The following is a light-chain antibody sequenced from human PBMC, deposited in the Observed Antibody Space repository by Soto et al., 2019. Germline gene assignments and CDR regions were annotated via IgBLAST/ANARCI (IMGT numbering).Light chain of an antibody. CDR3: QQYNNWPYT. CDR1: QSVSSN. V-gene: IGKV3-15*01. Sequence: EIVMTQSPATLSVSPGERATLSCRASQSVSSNLAWYQQKPGQAPRPLIYGASTRATGIPDRFSGSGSGTELPLTISRLQSEDFAVYYCQQYNNWPYTFGQGTKLEIK. J-gene: IGKJ2*01. CDR2: GAS.